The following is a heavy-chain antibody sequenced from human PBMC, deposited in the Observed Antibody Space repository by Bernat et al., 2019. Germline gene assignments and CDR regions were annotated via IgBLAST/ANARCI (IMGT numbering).Heavy chain of an antibody. D-gene: IGHD4/OR15-4a*01. CDR2: INGDGSTT. Sequence: EVQLVESGGGLVQPGGSLRLSCAASGFSFSNHWIHWVRQAPGKGLVWVSRINGDGSTTSYADSVKGRFTISRDNAKNTLYLLMNSLRAEDTAVYYCARESMVWGVMRDAFDIWGQGTMVTVSS. CDR1: GFSFSNHW. J-gene: IGHJ3*02. CDR3: ARESMVWGVMRDAFDI. V-gene: IGHV3-74*01.